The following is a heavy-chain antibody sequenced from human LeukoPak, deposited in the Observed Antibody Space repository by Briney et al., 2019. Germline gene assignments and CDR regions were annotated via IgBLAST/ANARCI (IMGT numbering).Heavy chain of an antibody. V-gene: IGHV3-21*01. D-gene: IGHD6-13*01. J-gene: IGHJ4*02. CDR1: GFTFSSYS. CDR2: ISSSSSYI. CDR3: ARDQQQQLVPYYFDY. Sequence: PGGSLRLSCAASGFTFSSYSMNWVRQAPGKGLEWVSSISSSSSYIYYADSVKGRFTISRDNAKNSLYLQMNSLRAEDTAVYYCARDQQQQLVPYYFDYWGQGTLVTVSS.